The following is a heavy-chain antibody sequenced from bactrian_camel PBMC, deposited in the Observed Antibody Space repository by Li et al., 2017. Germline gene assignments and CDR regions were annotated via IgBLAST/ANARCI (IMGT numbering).Heavy chain of an antibody. Sequence: VQLVESGGGLVQPGGSLRLSCAASGFIFSSAYGAWVRLAPGKGFEWVSSIDKAGDTTYYLDSVKGRFTISRDNPTNTVYLELDSLKTEDTALYFCTRGTWTYFSWGQGTQVTVS. CDR2: IDKAGDTT. D-gene: IGHD2*01. J-gene: IGHJ6*01. V-gene: IGHV3S40*01. CDR3: TRGTWTYFS. CDR1: GFIFSSAY.